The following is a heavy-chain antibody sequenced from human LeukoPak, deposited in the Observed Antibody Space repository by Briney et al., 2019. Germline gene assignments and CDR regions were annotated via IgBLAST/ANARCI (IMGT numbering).Heavy chain of an antibody. V-gene: IGHV1-46*01. Sequence: GASVKVSCKASGYTFSSYHIHWVRQAPGQGLEWMGKINPSFNPGVDVTSYAQKFQGRVTMTRDTSTNTVYMELSSLRSEDTAVYYCKVDIVATVDYWGQGTLVTVSS. CDR1: GYTFSSYH. CDR2: INPSFNPGVDVT. D-gene: IGHD5-12*01. J-gene: IGHJ4*02. CDR3: KVDIVATVDY.